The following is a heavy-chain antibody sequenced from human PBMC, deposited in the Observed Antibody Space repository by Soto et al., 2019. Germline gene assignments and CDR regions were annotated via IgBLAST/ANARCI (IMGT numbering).Heavy chain of an antibody. CDR1: GGSISSSSYY. J-gene: IGHJ5*02. V-gene: IGHV4-39*01. Sequence: PSETLSLTCTVSGGSISSSSYYWGWIRQPPGKGLEWIGSIYYSGSTYYNPSLKSRVTISVDTSKNQFSLKLSSVTAADTAVYYCARSQPKDNWFDPWGQGTLVTVSS. CDR3: ARSQPKDNWFDP. CDR2: IYYSGST.